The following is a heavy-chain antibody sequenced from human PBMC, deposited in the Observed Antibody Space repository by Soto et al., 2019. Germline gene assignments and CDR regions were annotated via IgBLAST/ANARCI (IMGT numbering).Heavy chain of an antibody. Sequence: PGGSLRLSCAASGFTFRNYAMHWVRQAPGKGLEWVATISYDGDNKYYTDSVKGPFTISRDNSKNTLYLQMNGLRPEDTAVYYCARPWGQLSTYYYGMDTWGQGTTVTVSS. CDR2: ISYDGDNK. D-gene: IGHD3-16*01. CDR1: GFTFRNYA. V-gene: IGHV3-30-3*01. CDR3: ARPWGQLSTYYYGMDT. J-gene: IGHJ6*02.